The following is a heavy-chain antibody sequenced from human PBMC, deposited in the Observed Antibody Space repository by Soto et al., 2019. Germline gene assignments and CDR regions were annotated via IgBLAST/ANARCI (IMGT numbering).Heavy chain of an antibody. Sequence: PGKGLEWIGYIYYSVSTTYYPSLQSRVTISVDTSKKQFSLKLSSVTAADTAVYFFFQAEDGIRASCTVSAFLLNRSSDL. D-gene: IGHD1-26*01. CDR3: FQAEDGIRASCTVSAFLLNRSSDL. CDR2: IYYSVST. J-gene: IGHJ2*01. V-gene: IGHV4-59*08.